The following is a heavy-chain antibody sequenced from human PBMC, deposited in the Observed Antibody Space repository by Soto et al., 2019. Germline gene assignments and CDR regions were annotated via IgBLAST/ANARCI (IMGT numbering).Heavy chain of an antibody. V-gene: IGHV5-51*01. CDR3: ARQGYSSGWYDRPIYFDY. CDR1: GYSFTSYW. D-gene: IGHD6-19*01. CDR2: IYPGDSDT. Sequence: PGESLKISCKGSGYSFTSYWVGWVRQMPGKGLEWMGIIYPGDSDTRYSPSFQGQVTISADKSISTAYLQWSSLKASDTAMYYCARQGYSSGWYDRPIYFDYWGQGTLVTAPQ. J-gene: IGHJ4*02.